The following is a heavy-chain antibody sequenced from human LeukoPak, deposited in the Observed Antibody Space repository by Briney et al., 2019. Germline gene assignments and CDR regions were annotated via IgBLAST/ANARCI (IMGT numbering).Heavy chain of an antibody. V-gene: IGHV3-48*03. J-gene: IGHJ6*04. D-gene: IGHD3-10*02. CDR2: ISSSGITI. Sequence: GGSLRPSCAASGFTFTNYEMNWVRQAPGKGLEWVSYISSSGITIYYADSVKGRFTISRDNAKNSLYLQMNSLRVEDTAVYYCAELGITMIGGVWGKGTTVTISS. CDR1: GFTFTNYE. CDR3: AELGITMIGGV.